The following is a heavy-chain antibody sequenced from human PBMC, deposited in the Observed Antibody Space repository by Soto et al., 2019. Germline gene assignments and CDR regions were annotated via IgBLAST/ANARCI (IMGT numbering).Heavy chain of an antibody. J-gene: IGHJ6*02. CDR3: ARDGVRGVRRRGHGMDV. Sequence: PSETLSLTCTVSGGSVSSGSYYWSWIRQPPGKGLEWIGYIYYSGSTNYNPSLKSRVTISVDTSKNQFSLKLSSVTAADTAVYYCARDGVRGVRRRGHGMDVWGQGTPVTASS. CDR2: IYYSGST. CDR1: GGSVSSGSYY. D-gene: IGHD3-10*01. V-gene: IGHV4-61*01.